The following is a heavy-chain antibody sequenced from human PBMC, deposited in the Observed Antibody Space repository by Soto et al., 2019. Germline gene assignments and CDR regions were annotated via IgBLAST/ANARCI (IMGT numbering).Heavy chain of an antibody. J-gene: IGHJ5*02. CDR1: GGSISSYY. Sequence: TLSLTCTVSGGSISSYYWSWIRQPPGKGLEWIGYIYYSGSTNYNPSLKSRVTISVDTSKNQFSLKLSSVTAADTAVYYCARETYYDFWSGYSPLSWFDPWGQ. D-gene: IGHD3-3*01. CDR2: IYYSGST. V-gene: IGHV4-59*01. CDR3: ARETYYDFWSGYSPLSWFDP.